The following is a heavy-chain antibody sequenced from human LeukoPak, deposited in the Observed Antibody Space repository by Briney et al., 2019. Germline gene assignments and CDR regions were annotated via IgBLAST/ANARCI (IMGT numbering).Heavy chain of an antibody. CDR2: IYYSGST. V-gene: IGHV4-39*01. D-gene: IGHD3-22*01. J-gene: IGHJ3*02. CDR3: ARQSDYYDSSGYRRDAFDI. CDR1: GGSISSSSYY. Sequence: SETLSLTCTVSGGSISSSSYYWGWIRQPPGKGLEWIGSIYYSGSTYYNPSLKSRVTISVDTSKNQFSLKLSSVTAADTAVYYCARQSDYYDSSGYRRDAFDIWGQGTMVTVSS.